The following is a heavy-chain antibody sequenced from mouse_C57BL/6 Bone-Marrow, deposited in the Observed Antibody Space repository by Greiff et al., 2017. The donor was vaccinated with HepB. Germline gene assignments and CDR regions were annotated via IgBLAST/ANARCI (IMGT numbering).Heavy chain of an antibody. J-gene: IGHJ4*01. CDR3: TRNYYGSFYAMDY. V-gene: IGHV6-3*01. CDR2: IRLKSDNYAT. Sequence: EVQGVESGGGLVQPGGSMKLSCVASGFTFSNYWMNWVRQSPEKGLEWVAQIRLKSDNYATHYAESVKGRFTISRDDSKSSVYLQMNNLRAEDTGIYYCTRNYYGSFYAMDYWGQGTSVTVSS. CDR1: GFTFSNYW. D-gene: IGHD1-1*01.